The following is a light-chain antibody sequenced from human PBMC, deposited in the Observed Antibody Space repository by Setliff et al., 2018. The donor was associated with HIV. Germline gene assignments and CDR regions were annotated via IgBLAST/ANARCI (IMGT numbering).Light chain of an antibody. V-gene: IGLV1-44*01. CDR1: SSNIGSNL. CDR2: RNN. CDR3: ASWDDSLNGVV. Sequence: QSALTQPPSASGTPGQRVTISCSGSSSNIGSNLVNWYQQFSGTAPKLLIYRNNQRPSGVPDRFSGSKTGTSASLAISGLQSEDEADYYCASWDDSLNGVVFGGGTQLTVL. J-gene: IGLJ2*01.